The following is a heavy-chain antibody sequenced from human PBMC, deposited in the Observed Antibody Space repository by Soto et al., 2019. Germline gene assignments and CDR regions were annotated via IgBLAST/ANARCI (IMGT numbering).Heavy chain of an antibody. D-gene: IGHD2-15*01. CDR2: IKSKTDGGTT. Sequence: GGSLRLSCAASGFTFSNAWMNWVRQAPGKGLEWVGRIKSKTDGGTTDYAAPVKGRFTISRDDSKNTLYLQMNSLKTEDTAVYYCTTGSGGNIYYYYYGMDVWGQGTTVTVSS. V-gene: IGHV3-15*07. CDR1: GFTFSNAW. J-gene: IGHJ6*02. CDR3: TTGSGGNIYYYYYGMDV.